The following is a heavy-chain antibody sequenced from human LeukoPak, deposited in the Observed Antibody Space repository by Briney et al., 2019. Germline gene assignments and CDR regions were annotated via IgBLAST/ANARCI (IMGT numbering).Heavy chain of an antibody. CDR1: GGTFSSYA. V-gene: IGHV1-69*06. CDR3: ARGPMQPTGLYYVDYFDY. D-gene: IGHD1-26*01. CDR2: IIPIFGTA. J-gene: IGHJ4*02. Sequence: ASVKVSCKASGGTFSSYAISWVRQAPGQGLEWMGGIIPIFGTANYAQKFQGRVTITADKSTSTAYMELSSLRSEDTAVYYCARGPMQPTGLYYVDYFDYWGQGTLVTVSS.